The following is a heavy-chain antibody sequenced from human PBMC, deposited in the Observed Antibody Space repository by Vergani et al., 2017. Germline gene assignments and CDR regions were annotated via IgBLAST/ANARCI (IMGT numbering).Heavy chain of an antibody. CDR3: AKDITGIFVPGIFDY. V-gene: IGHV3-9*01. CDR1: GFTFDDYA. D-gene: IGHD1-20*01. J-gene: IGHJ4*02. Sequence: EVQLVESGGGLVQPGRSLRLSCAASGFTFDDYAMHWVRKAPGKGLEWVSGISWNSGSIGYADSVKGRFTISRDNAKNSLFLQMNSLRAEDTALYYCAKDITGIFVPGIFDYWGQGTLVTVSS. CDR2: ISWNSGSI.